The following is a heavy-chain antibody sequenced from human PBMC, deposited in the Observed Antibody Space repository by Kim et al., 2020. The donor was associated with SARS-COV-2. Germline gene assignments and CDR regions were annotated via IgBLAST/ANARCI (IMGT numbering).Heavy chain of an antibody. Sequence: GGSLRLSCAASGFTFSNYAMSWVRQAPGKGLEWVSVISAGGDITYYADSVKGRITISRDNSKNTLYLQMSSLRAEDTAIFYCAKAFRAVPRSNAFDIWGQGTMVTVSS. V-gene: IGHV3-23*01. D-gene: IGHD3-16*01. J-gene: IGHJ3*02. CDR2: ISAGGDIT. CDR3: AKAFRAVPRSNAFDI. CDR1: GFTFSNYA.